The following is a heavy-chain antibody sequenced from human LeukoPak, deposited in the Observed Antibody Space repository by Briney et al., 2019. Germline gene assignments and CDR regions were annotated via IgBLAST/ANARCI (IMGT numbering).Heavy chain of an antibody. CDR1: GFTFSSYD. D-gene: IGHD3-16*01. CDR2: ISGSRNYI. CDR3: ARVSRMGAVFDS. V-gene: IGHV3-21*03. Sequence: GGSLRLSCAASGFTFSSYDMNWVRQAPGKGPEWVSSISGSRNYIYYADSIKGRFTISRDNAKNSLYLQMNSLRAEDTAVYYCARVSRMGAVFDSWGQGALVTVSS. J-gene: IGHJ4*02.